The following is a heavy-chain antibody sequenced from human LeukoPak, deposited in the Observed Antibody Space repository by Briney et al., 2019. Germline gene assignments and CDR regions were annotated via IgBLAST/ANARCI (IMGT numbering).Heavy chain of an antibody. CDR2: ITGSGGTT. CDR3: AKGWGTSRTFDI. Sequence: AGGSLRLSCAASGFTFSNYGMSWVRQAPGKGLEWVSVITGSGGTTYYADSVKGRFTMSRDNSKNTLYLQMNSLRAEGTAVYYCAKGWGTSRTFDIWGQGTMVTVSS. CDR1: GFTFSNYG. D-gene: IGHD1-26*01. V-gene: IGHV3-23*01. J-gene: IGHJ3*02.